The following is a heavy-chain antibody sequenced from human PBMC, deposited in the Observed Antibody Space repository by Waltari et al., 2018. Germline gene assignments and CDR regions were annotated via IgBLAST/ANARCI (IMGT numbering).Heavy chain of an antibody. J-gene: IGHJ4*01. CDR1: GDSISGNYW. Sequence: SGQGLVKPSGTLSLTCAVSGDSISGNYWWSWVRQSPEKGLEWIGQVHHSGKTHYNPSLQSRVAISVDKPKNQFSLNLNSVTAADTAIYYCAGDRAIGLFFDY. V-gene: IGHV4-4*02. CDR3: AGDRAIGLFFDY. D-gene: IGHD2-2*01. CDR2: VHHSGKT.